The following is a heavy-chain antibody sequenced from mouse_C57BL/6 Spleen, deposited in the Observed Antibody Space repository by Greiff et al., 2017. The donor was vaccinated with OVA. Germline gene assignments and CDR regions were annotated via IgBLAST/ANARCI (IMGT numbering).Heavy chain of an antibody. Sequence: QVQLQQPGAELVRPGTSVKLSCKASGYTFTSYWMHWVKQRPGQGLEWIGVIDPSDSYTNYNQKFKGKATLTVDTSSSTAYMQLSSLTSEDSAVYYCARRWLLRNYAMDYWGQGTSVTVSS. D-gene: IGHD2-3*01. CDR2: IDPSDSYT. CDR3: ARRWLLRNYAMDY. V-gene: IGHV1-59*01. J-gene: IGHJ4*01. CDR1: GYTFTSYW.